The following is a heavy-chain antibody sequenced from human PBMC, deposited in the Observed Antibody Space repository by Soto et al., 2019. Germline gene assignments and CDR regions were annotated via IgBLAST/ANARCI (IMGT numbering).Heavy chain of an antibody. D-gene: IGHD5-18*01. V-gene: IGHV3-33*01. CDR2: IWHYGTTQ. J-gene: IGHJ5*02. CDR1: GFSLTEYG. Sequence: QVQVVESGGGVVQPGRSLRLSCAVSGFSLTEYGMHWVRQAPGKGLEWVAVIWHYGTTQNYADSVKGRFTISRDTSKNMVYLQMDSLKVEDTAVYYCARDVDTTSHHNWFDPWGQGVLVTVSS. CDR3: ARDVDTTSHHNWFDP.